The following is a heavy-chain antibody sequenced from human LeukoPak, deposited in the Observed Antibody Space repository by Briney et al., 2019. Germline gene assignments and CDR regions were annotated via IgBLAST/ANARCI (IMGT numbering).Heavy chain of an antibody. V-gene: IGHV5-51*01. CDR2: IYPGDSDT. CDR3: ARRFYDSTGYYRYYFDY. J-gene: IGHJ4*02. Sequence: RGESLKISCKGSGYSFTSYWIGWVRQMPGKGLEWMGIIYPGDSDTRYSPSFQGQVTISADKSISTAYLQWSSLKASDTAMCYCARRFYDSTGYYRYYFDYWGQGTLVTVSS. D-gene: IGHD3-22*01. CDR1: GYSFTSYW.